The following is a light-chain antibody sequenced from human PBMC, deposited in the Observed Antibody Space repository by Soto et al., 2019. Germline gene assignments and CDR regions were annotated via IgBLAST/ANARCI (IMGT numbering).Light chain of an antibody. CDR2: GAS. J-gene: IGKJ1*01. Sequence: EIMLTQAPGTLSLSPGYRATLSCRSSQSVSGSYLAWYQQKPGQAPRLLIYGASTRATGIPARFSGSGSGTEFTLTISSLQSEDFAVYYCQQYNNWPRTFGQGTKVDIK. CDR3: QQYNNWPRT. V-gene: IGKV3-15*01. CDR1: QSVSGSY.